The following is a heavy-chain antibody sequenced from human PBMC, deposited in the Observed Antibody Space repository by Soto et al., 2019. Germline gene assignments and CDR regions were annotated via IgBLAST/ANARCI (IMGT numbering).Heavy chain of an antibody. J-gene: IGHJ4*02. V-gene: IGHV4-30-2*01. CDR3: ARGAVVNFDS. CDR1: GGSISSGGSS. CDR2: IYHSGGT. Sequence: QLQLQESGSGLVKPSQTLSLTCAVSGGSISSGGSSWTWIRQPPGKGLGWIGYIYHSGGTYYNPSLKSPVTVSVGRSKNQFSLKLASVPAADTAVYYCARGAVVNFDSWGQGTLVTVSS. D-gene: IGHD3-22*01.